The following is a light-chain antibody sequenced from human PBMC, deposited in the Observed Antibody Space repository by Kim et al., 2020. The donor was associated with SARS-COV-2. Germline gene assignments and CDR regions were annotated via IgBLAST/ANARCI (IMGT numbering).Light chain of an antibody. CDR1: QSITTW. Sequence: SASVGDTVNITCRASQSITTWLAWYQQKPGKAPKLLIYKTSDLESGVPSRFSGSGFGTEFTLTISSLQPDDFATYYCQQYSHYWTFGQGTKVDIK. J-gene: IGKJ1*01. CDR2: KTS. CDR3: QQYSHYWT. V-gene: IGKV1-5*03.